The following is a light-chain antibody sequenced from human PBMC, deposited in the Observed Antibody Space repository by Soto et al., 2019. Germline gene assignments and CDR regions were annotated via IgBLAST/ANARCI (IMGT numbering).Light chain of an antibody. Sequence: SVLTQPASVAGSPGQTITISCTGTSSDVGAYNYVSWYQQHPGKAPKLMIYEVSSRPSGGSDRFSGSKSGNTASLTISGLQAADEADYYCSSKRTTASLVFGTGTKVTVL. V-gene: IGLV2-14*01. J-gene: IGLJ1*01. CDR1: SSDVGAYNY. CDR2: EVS. CDR3: SSKRTTASLV.